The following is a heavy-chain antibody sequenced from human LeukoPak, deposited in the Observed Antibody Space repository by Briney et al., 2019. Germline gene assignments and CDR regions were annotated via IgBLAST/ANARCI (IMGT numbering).Heavy chain of an antibody. CDR1: GFTFSSYG. Sequence: GGSLRLSCAASGFTFSSYGMHWVRQAPGKGLEWVAFIRYDGSNKYYADSVKGRFTISRDNSKNTLYLQMNSLKAEDTAVYYCALGIAAGGSRDYWGQGTLVTVSS. D-gene: IGHD6-13*01. V-gene: IGHV3-30*02. CDR3: ALGIAAGGSRDY. CDR2: IRYDGSNK. J-gene: IGHJ4*02.